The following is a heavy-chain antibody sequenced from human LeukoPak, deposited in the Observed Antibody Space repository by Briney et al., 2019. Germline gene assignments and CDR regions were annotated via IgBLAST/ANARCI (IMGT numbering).Heavy chain of an antibody. D-gene: IGHD5-12*01. Sequence: SEALSLTCTVSGYSISSGYYWGWIRQPPGKGLEWIGSLYQSGSTYYNPSLKSRVTISVDTSKNQFSLKLSSVTAADTAVYYCARDYNGYAAYWGQGTLVTVSS. J-gene: IGHJ4*02. CDR3: ARDYNGYAAY. CDR1: GYSISSGYY. V-gene: IGHV4-38-2*02. CDR2: LYQSGST.